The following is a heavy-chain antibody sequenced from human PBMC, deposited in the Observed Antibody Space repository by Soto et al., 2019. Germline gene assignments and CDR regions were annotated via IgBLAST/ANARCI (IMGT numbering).Heavy chain of an antibody. J-gene: IGHJ6*02. V-gene: IGHV1-24*01. D-gene: IGHD6-6*01. CDR1: GYTLTELS. Sequence: ASVKVSCKVSGYTLTELSMHWVRQAPGKGLEWMGGFDPEDGETIYAQKFQGRVTMTEDTSTDTAYMELSSLRSEGTAVYYCATDSSRGNIYYYGMDVWGQGTTVTVSS. CDR2: FDPEDGET. CDR3: ATDSSRGNIYYYGMDV.